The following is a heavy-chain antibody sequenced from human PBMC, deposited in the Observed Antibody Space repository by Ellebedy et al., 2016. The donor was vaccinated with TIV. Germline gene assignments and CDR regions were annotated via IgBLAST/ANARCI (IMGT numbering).Heavy chain of an antibody. CDR3: ARLERRASDI. V-gene: IGHV4-59*08. J-gene: IGHJ3*02. D-gene: IGHD6-25*01. CDR2: IYYTGST. Sequence: MPSETLSLTRTVSGGSIRTFDWSWIRQPPGKGLEWIGYIYYTGSTRYNSSLKSRVTISADTSKNQLSLKLSSVTAADTAVYYCARLERRASDIWGQGTMVIVSS. CDR1: GGSIRTFD.